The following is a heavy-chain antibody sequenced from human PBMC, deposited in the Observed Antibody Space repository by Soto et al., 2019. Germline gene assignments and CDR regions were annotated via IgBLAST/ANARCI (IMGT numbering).Heavy chain of an antibody. CDR3: ARAAPSDYYYYGMDV. CDR2: IIPIFGTA. V-gene: IGHV1-69*13. Sequence: ASVKVSCKASGGTFSSYAISWVRQAPGQGLEWMGGIIPIFGTANYAQKFQGRVTITADESTSTAYMELSSLRSEDTAVYYCARAAPSDYYYYGMDVWGQGTTVTVSS. J-gene: IGHJ6*02. CDR1: GGTFSSYA. D-gene: IGHD6-6*01.